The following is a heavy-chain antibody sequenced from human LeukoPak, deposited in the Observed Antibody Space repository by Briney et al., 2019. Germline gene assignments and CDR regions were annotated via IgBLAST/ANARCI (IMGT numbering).Heavy chain of an antibody. Sequence: GGSLRLSCAASGFTFSSYAMSWVRQASGKGLEWVSAISGSGGSTYYADSVKGRFTISRDNSKNTLYLQMNSLRAEDTAVYYCAKALRYYYDSSGYGPHHYYGMDVWGQGTTVTVSS. V-gene: IGHV3-23*01. CDR2: ISGSGGST. D-gene: IGHD3-22*01. CDR1: GFTFSSYA. J-gene: IGHJ6*02. CDR3: AKALRYYYDSSGYGPHHYYGMDV.